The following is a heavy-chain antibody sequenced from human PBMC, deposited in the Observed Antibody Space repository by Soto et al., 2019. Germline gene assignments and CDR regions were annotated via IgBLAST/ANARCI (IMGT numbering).Heavy chain of an antibody. Sequence: ASVKVSCKASGGTFSSYAISWVRQAPGQGLEWMGGIIPIFGTANYAQKFQGRVTITADESTSTAYMELSSLRSEDTAVYYCARVGSLFSYYFDYWGQGTLVTVSS. J-gene: IGHJ4*02. CDR2: IIPIFGTA. V-gene: IGHV1-69*13. CDR3: ARVGSLFSYYFDY. CDR1: GGTFSSYA. D-gene: IGHD3-10*01.